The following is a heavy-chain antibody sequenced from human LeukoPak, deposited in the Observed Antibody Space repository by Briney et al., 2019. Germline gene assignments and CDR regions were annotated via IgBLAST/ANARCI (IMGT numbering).Heavy chain of an antibody. CDR3: AKDPLEWEAVYFDY. CDR2: IYSGGNT. CDR1: GFTVSRSY. J-gene: IGHJ4*02. D-gene: IGHD1-26*01. V-gene: IGHV3-53*01. Sequence: GGSLRLSCAGSGFTVSRSYMSWVRQAPGKGLEWVSVIYSGGNTYYEDSVKGRFTISRDNSKNTLYLQMNSLRAEDTAVYYCAKDPLEWEAVYFDYWGQGTLVTVSS.